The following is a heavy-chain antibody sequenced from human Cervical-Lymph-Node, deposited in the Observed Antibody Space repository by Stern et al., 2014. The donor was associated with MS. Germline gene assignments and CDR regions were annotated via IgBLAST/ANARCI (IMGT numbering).Heavy chain of an antibody. V-gene: IGHV3-21*01. Sequence: VQLVQSGGGLVKPGGSLRLSCAASGFTFSSYSMNWVRQAPGKGLEWVSSISSSSSYIYYADSVKGRFTISRDNAKNSLYLQMNSLRAEDTAVYYCARVGITGTYYYYYGMDVWGQGTTVTVSS. D-gene: IGHD1-20*01. CDR2: ISSSSSYI. CDR1: GFTFSSYS. CDR3: ARVGITGTYYYYYGMDV. J-gene: IGHJ6*02.